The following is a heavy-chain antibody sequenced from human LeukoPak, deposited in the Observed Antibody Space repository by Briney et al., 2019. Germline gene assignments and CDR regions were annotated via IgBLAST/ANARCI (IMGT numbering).Heavy chain of an antibody. D-gene: IGHD1-7*01. CDR3: TTDEDWNYARKDV. CDR1: GFTFNYAW. CDR2: TVGEIDGGTT. J-gene: IGHJ6*02. V-gene: IGHV3-15*04. Sequence: PGGSLRLSCAASGFTFNYAWMSWVRQVPGKGLEWVGQTVGEIDGGTTDYATPVKGRFTIPRDDSKSTLYLQMNSLKIEDTAVYYCTTDEDWNYARKDVWGQGATVIVSS.